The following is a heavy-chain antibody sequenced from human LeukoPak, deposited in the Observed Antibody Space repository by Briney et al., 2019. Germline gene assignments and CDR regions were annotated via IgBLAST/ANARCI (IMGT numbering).Heavy chain of an antibody. D-gene: IGHD2-21*02. J-gene: IGHJ4*02. Sequence: TGGSLRLSCAASGFSFSSYEMNWVRQAPGKGLEWISYIPSTVSTTYYADSVKGRFTISRDNAKNTLYLQKNSLRADDTGVYYCARERARCGGDCNDYWGQGSLVTVSS. CDR2: IPSTVSTT. CDR1: GFSFSSYE. CDR3: ARERARCGGDCNDY. V-gene: IGHV3-48*03.